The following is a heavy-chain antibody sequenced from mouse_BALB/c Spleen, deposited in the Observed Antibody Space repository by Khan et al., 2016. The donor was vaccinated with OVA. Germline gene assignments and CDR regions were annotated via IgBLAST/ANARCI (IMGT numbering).Heavy chain of an antibody. CDR2: ITYSGST. CDR1: GYSITSDYA. J-gene: IGHJ1*01. V-gene: IGHV3-2*02. CDR3: ARRSV. Sequence: VELVESGPGLVKPSQSLSLTCTVTGYSITSDYAWNWIRQFPGNKLEWTGYITYSGSTSYNTSLKSRISITRDTSKNQFFLQLNSVTTEDTATYFCARRSVWGAGTTVTVSS.